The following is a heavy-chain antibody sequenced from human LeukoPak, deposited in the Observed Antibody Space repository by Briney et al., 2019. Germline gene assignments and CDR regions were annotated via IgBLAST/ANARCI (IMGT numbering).Heavy chain of an antibody. D-gene: IGHD3-9*01. J-gene: IGHJ2*01. Sequence: ASVKVSCKASGGTFSSYAISWVRQAPGQGLEWMGRIIPILGIANYAQKFQGRVTITADKSTSTAYMELSSLRSEDTAVYYCARTPYDILTGSPYWYFDLWGRGTLVTVSS. CDR2: IIPILGIA. CDR1: GGTFSSYA. V-gene: IGHV1-69*04. CDR3: ARTPYDILTGSPYWYFDL.